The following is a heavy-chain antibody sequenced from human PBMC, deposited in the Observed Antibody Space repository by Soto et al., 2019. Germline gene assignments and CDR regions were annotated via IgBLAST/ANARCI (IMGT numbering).Heavy chain of an antibody. CDR1: GYTFTSYG. V-gene: IGHV1-18*01. J-gene: IGHJ4*02. Sequence: ASVKVSCKASGYTFTSYGISWVRQAPGQGLEWMGWISAYNGNTNYAQKLQGRVTMTTDTSTSTAYMELRSLRSDDTAVYYCAREVGYCSSTSCYDLDYWGKGPLVTVSS. D-gene: IGHD2-2*01. CDR3: AREVGYCSSTSCYDLDY. CDR2: ISAYNGNT.